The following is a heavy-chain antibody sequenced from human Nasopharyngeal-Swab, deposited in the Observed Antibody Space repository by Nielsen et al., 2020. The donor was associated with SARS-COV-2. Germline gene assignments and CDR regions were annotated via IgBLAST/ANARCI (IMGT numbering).Heavy chain of an antibody. CDR3: ARVPPSSSLGMDV. V-gene: IGHV3-30-3*01. CDR1: GFTFNSYA. CDR2: ISYDGSNK. J-gene: IGHJ6*02. Sequence: GESLKISCAASGFTFNSYALHWVRQAPGTGLEWVAVISYDGSNKYYADSVKGRFTISRDNSKNTLYLRMNSLRAEDTAVYYCARVPPSSSLGMDVWGQGTTVTVSS.